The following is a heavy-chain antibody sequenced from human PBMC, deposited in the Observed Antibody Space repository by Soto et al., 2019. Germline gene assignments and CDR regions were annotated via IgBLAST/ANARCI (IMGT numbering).Heavy chain of an antibody. CDR1: SGSLSGYY. V-gene: IGHV4-34*01. D-gene: IGHD6-6*01. J-gene: IGHJ4*02. CDR2: ISQSGNT. CDR3: ARAPKVSGSSQTRPDF. Sequence: EALSLTCSNYSGSLSGYYWSRIRQPPGKGLEWIGEISQSGNTNYSPSLKSRVSISIDTSKKQLSLKLASVSAADTAVYYCARAPKVSGSSQTRPDFWGQGTLVTVSS.